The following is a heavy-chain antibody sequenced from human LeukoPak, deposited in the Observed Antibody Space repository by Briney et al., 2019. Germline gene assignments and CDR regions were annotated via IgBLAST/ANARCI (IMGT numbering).Heavy chain of an antibody. V-gene: IGHV4-39*07. CDR3: ARTVTTQNLYYFDY. CDR1: GGSISSSGYY. Sequence: SETLSLTCTVSGGSISSSGYYWGWIRQPPGKGLEWIGSMYYSGGTDYNPSLKSRVTISVDTSKNQFSLKLSSVTAADTAVYYCARTVTTQNLYYFDYWGQGTLVTVSS. D-gene: IGHD4-17*01. J-gene: IGHJ4*02. CDR2: MYYSGGT.